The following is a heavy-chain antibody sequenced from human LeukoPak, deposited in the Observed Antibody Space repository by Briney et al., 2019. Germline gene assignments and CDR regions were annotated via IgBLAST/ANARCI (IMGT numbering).Heavy chain of an antibody. CDR2: ISAYNGNT. V-gene: IGHV1-18*01. Sequence: ASVKVSCKASGYTFTSYGISWVRQAPGQGLEWMGWISAYNGNTNDAQKLQGRVTMTTDTSTSTAYMELRSLRSDDTAVYYCARDVGYCSGGSCYPAEYFQHWGQGTLVTVSS. J-gene: IGHJ1*01. D-gene: IGHD2-15*01. CDR3: ARDVGYCSGGSCYPAEYFQH. CDR1: GYTFTSYG.